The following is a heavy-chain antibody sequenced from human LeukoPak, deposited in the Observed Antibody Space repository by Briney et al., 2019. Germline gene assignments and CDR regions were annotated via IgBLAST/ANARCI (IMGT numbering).Heavy chain of an antibody. CDR3: ARDLTGGYFDY. J-gene: IGHJ4*02. D-gene: IGHD3-16*01. CDR1: GFTLRSYD. Sequence: PGGSLRLSCAASGFTLRSYDMSWVRQAPGKGLEWVAATSGSGVNSYYADSVRGRFTISRDNSQNTLYLQMDSLRAEDTAVYYCARDLTGGYFDYWGQGTLVTVSS. V-gene: IGHV3-23*01. CDR2: TSGSGVNS.